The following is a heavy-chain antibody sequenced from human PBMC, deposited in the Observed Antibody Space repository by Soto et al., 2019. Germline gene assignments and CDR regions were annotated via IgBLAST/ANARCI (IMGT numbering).Heavy chain of an antibody. CDR2: ISGSGGST. J-gene: IGHJ6*02. Sequence: GGSLRLSCAASGFTFSSYAMSWVRQAPGKGLEWVSAISGSGGSTYYADSEKGRFTISRDNSKNTLYLQMNSLRAEDTAVFYCAKLTRGSSTPDYYYGMDVWGQGTTVTVSS. CDR1: GFTFSSYA. D-gene: IGHD1-26*01. CDR3: AKLTRGSSTPDYYYGMDV. V-gene: IGHV3-23*01.